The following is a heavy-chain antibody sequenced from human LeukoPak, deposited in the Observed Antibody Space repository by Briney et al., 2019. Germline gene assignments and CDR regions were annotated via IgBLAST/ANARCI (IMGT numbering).Heavy chain of an antibody. Sequence: GGSLRLSCAASVFTFTDYWMTWVRQVPGKGLEWVANIKQGGSESYYVDSVKGRFTISRENAKNSLYLQMDSLRVDDTAVYYCARVGAWELQRVFDYWGQGTLVTVSS. V-gene: IGHV3-7*01. CDR3: ARVGAWELQRVFDY. J-gene: IGHJ4*02. CDR1: VFTFTDYW. D-gene: IGHD1-26*01. CDR2: IKQGGSES.